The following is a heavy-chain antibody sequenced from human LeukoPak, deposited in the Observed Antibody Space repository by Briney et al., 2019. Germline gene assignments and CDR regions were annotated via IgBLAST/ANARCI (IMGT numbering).Heavy chain of an antibody. D-gene: IGHD3-16*01. Sequence: SETLSLTCTVSGGSISSYYWSWIRQPAGKGLEWIGRIYISGSGSTNYNPSLKSRVTMSVDTSKNQFSLKLSSVTAADTAVYYCARTVEDFMITFGEVTSYYFDYWGQGTLVTVSS. CDR1: GGSISSYY. V-gene: IGHV4-4*07. CDR3: ARTVEDFMITFGEVTSYYFDY. J-gene: IGHJ4*02. CDR2: IYISGSGST.